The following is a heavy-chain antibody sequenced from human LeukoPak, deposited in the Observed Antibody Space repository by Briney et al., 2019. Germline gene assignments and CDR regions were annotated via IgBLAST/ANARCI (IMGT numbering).Heavy chain of an antibody. CDR2: ISSSGSTI. Sequence: PGGSLRLSCAASGFTFSDYYMSWIRQAPGKGLEWVSYISSSGSTIYYADSVKGRFSISRDNTQNSLSLQMSSLKAEDTAVYYCVREAAATLFDYWGQGTLVTVSS. CDR3: VREAAATLFDY. J-gene: IGHJ4*02. D-gene: IGHD1-26*01. CDR1: GFTFSDYY. V-gene: IGHV3-11*04.